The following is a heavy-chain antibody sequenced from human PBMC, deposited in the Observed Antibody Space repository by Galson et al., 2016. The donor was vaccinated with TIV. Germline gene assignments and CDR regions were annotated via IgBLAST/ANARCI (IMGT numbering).Heavy chain of an antibody. J-gene: IGHJ3*01. V-gene: IGHV4-39*01. CDR2: IYYTGST. CDR3: ARRTHYDSSGYSDAFVV. CDR1: GGSISSDIYY. Sequence: SETLSLTCTVSGGSISSDIYYWAWIRQPPGKGLEWIATIYYTGSTYYNPSLRSRVSISMDTPKNQFSLKLTSVTAADTAVYYCARRTHYDSSGYSDAFVVWGQGTMVPVSS. D-gene: IGHD3-22*01.